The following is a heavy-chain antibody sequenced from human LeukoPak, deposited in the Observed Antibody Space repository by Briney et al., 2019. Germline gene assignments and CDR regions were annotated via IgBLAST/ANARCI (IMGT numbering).Heavy chain of an antibody. D-gene: IGHD2-2*02. Sequence: GGSLRLSCAASGFTFSSYELNWVRQAPGKGLEWVSYISSSGSTIYYADSVKGRFTISRDNAKNSLDLQMNSLRAEDTAVYYCAREGLYRAFDIWGQGTMVIVSS. CDR3: AREGLYRAFDI. J-gene: IGHJ3*02. CDR1: GFTFSSYE. CDR2: ISSSGSTI. V-gene: IGHV3-48*03.